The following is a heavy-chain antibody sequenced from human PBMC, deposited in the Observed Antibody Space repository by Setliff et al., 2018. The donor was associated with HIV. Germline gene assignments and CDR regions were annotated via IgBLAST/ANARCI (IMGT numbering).Heavy chain of an antibody. CDR1: GVTFFSTYS. D-gene: IGHD6-13*01. V-gene: IGHV3-48*04. CDR2: IISGSSTV. Sequence: PGGSLRLSCAGSGVTFFSTYSMNWVRQAPGKGLECVAYIISGSSTVYYADSVKGRFTISRDNTENSLYLQMNNLRVDDTAIYYCAGSLRGTAAGHSRGYWGQGTLVTVSS. CDR3: AGSLRGTAAGHSRGY. J-gene: IGHJ4*02.